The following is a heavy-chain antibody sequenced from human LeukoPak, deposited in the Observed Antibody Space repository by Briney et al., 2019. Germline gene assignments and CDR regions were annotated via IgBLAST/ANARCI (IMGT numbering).Heavy chain of an antibody. CDR3: AKGGVDPHPIY. V-gene: IGHV3-53*01. J-gene: IGHJ4*02. Sequence: GGSLRLSCTASGFTVSSNYMSWVREAPGKGVEWLSVIYSGGNTYYADSVKGRFTISRDNSKNTVYLQMNSLRAEDTAVYYCAKGGVDPHPIYWGRGTLVTVSS. CDR1: GFTVSSNY. D-gene: IGHD5-12*01. CDR2: IYSGGNT.